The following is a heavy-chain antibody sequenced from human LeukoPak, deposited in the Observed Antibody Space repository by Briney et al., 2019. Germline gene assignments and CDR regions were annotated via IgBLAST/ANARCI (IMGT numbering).Heavy chain of an antibody. CDR2: IIPIFGTA. J-gene: IGHJ3*02. D-gene: IGHD5/OR15-5a*01. V-gene: IGHV1-69*05. CDR3: AGGGLRGIDAFDI. CDR1: GGTFSSYA. Sequence: GAXVKVSCKASGGTFSSYAISWVRQAPGQGLEWMGRIIPIFGTANYAQKFQGRVTITTDESTSKAYMELSSLRSEDTAVYYCAGGGLRGIDAFDIWGQGTMVTVSS.